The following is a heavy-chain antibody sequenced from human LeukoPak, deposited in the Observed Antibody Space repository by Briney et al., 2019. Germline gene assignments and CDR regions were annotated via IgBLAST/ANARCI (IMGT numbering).Heavy chain of an antibody. CDR3: ASGYYSRRFDY. CDR2: IKEDGSEK. V-gene: IGHV3-7*01. Sequence: GGSLRLSCEASGFTFSTYWMSWVRQAQGKGLEWVANIKEDGSEKYYVDSVKGRFTISRDNAKNSLYLQMNSLRAEDTAVYYCASGYYSRRFDYWGQGTLVTVSS. D-gene: IGHD3-22*01. CDR1: GFTFSTYW. J-gene: IGHJ4*02.